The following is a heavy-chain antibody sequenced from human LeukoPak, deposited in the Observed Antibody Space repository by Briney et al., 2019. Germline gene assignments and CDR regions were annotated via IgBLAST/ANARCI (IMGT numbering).Heavy chain of an antibody. D-gene: IGHD3-22*01. CDR1: GGSISSYY. CDR2: IYHSGST. Sequence: TSETLSLTCTVSGGSISSYYWGRIRQPPGKGLEWIGSIYHSGSTYYNPSLKSRVTISVDTSKNQFSLKLSSVTAADTAVYYCAQDSSGYYAFDIWGQGTMVTVSS. CDR3: AQDSSGYYAFDI. V-gene: IGHV4-38-2*02. J-gene: IGHJ3*02.